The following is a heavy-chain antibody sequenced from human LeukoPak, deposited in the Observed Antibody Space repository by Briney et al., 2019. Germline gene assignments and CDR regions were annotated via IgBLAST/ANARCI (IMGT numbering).Heavy chain of an antibody. V-gene: IGHV3-30*18. D-gene: IGHD2-2*01. J-gene: IGHJ6*03. CDR2: ISYDGSNK. CDR3: AKDHGSTSWSYMDV. Sequence: GGSLRLSCAASGFTFSSYGMHWVRQAPGKGLEWVAVISYDGSNKYYADSVKGRFTISRDNSKNTLYLQMNSLRAEDTAVYYCAKDHGSTSWSYMDVWGKGTRSPSP. CDR1: GFTFSSYG.